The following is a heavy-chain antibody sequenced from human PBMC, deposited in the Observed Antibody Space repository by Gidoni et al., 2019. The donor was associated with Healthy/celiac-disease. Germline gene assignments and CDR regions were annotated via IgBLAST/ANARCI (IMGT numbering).Heavy chain of an antibody. V-gene: IGHV4-61*01. Sequence: QVQLQESGPGLVKPSETLSLTCTVPGGPVSSGSYYWSWIRQPPGKGLEWIGYIYYSGSTNYNPSLKSRVTISVDTSKNQFSLKLSSVTAADTAVYYCARAGDYDFWSGYPRGWFDPWGQGTLVTVSS. D-gene: IGHD3-3*01. CDR2: IYYSGST. J-gene: IGHJ5*02. CDR3: ARAGDYDFWSGYPRGWFDP. CDR1: GGPVSSGSYY.